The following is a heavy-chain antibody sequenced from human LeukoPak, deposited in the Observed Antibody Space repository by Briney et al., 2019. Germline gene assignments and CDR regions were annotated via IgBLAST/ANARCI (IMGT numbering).Heavy chain of an antibody. CDR1: GGSISSYY. V-gene: IGHV4-4*07. CDR2: IYTSGST. CDR3: ACTYYYGSGSSSFDY. D-gene: IGHD3-10*01. J-gene: IGHJ4*02. Sequence: SETLSLTCTVSGGSISSYYWSWIRQPAGKGLEWIGRIYTSGSTNYNPSLKSRVTISVDTSKNQFSLKLSSVTAADTAVYYCACTYYYGSGSSSFDYWGQGTLVTVSS.